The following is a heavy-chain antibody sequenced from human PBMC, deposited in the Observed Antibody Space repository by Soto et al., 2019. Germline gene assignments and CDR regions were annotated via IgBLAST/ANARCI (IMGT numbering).Heavy chain of an antibody. CDR3: GTERGGGGY. D-gene: IGHD3-10*01. J-gene: IGHJ4*02. CDR2: IYSGGYT. CDR1: GFTVSNNY. Sequence: EVQLVESGGGLIQPGGSLRLSCAVSGFTVSNNYMSWVRQAPGKGLEGVSVIYSGGYTAYGDSVKGRFTISRDNSKNTLYLKMKSRGADGPGGYYCGTERGGGGYWGQGTLVTVSS. V-gene: IGHV3-53*01.